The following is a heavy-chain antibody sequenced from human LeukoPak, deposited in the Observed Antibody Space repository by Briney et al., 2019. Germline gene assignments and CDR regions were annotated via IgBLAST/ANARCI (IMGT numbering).Heavy chain of an antibody. CDR2: INPTGGST. V-gene: IGHV1-46*01. CDR3: ARCGSSGYHDGFDM. D-gene: IGHD3-22*01. CDR1: GYTFTSYY. J-gene: IGHJ3*02. Sequence: ASVKVSYKASGYTFTSYYMNWVRQAPGQGGEWMGLINPTGGSTSYAQKFQGRVTMTRDTSTSTVYMDLSSLRSEDTAVYYCARCGSSGYHDGFDMWGQGTMVTVSS.